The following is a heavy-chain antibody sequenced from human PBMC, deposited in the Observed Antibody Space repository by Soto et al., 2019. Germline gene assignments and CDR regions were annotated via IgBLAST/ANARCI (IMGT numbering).Heavy chain of an antibody. CDR1: GFAFDNYW. J-gene: IGHJ4*02. Sequence: GGSLRLSCTASGFAFDNYWMHWVRQTPGKGLVWVSLINGDGTSTTYADSVKGRFTISRDNARNTLFLQMDSLRVEDTAIYYCARDGPDWNYDFDYWGQGALVTVSS. V-gene: IGHV3-74*03. CDR2: INGDGTST. D-gene: IGHD1-7*01. CDR3: ARDGPDWNYDFDY.